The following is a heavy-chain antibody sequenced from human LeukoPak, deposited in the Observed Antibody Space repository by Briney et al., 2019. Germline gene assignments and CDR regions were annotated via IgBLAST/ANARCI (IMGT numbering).Heavy chain of an antibody. Sequence: SETLSLTCTVSGGSISSYYWSWIRQPAGKGLEWIGRIYTSGSTNYNPSLKSRVTMSVDTSKNQFSLKLRSVTAADTAVYYCARDKVLSRGSDSYYYYYYMDVWGKGTTVTVSS. D-gene: IGHD3-16*01. V-gene: IGHV4-4*07. CDR1: GGSISSYY. J-gene: IGHJ6*03. CDR2: IYTSGST. CDR3: ARDKVLSRGSDSYYYYYYMDV.